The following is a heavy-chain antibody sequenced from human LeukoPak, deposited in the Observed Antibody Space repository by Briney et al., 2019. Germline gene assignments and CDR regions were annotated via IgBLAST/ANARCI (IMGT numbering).Heavy chain of an antibody. V-gene: IGHV3-48*02. CDR3: ARRPLGYWYFDL. D-gene: IGHD3-16*01. J-gene: IGHJ2*01. CDR2: ISSSSSTI. Sequence: GGSLRLSCAASGFTFSSYSMNWVRQAPGKGLEGVSYISSSSSTIYYADSVKGRFTISRDNAKNSLYLQMNSLRDEDTAVYYCARRPLGYWYFDLWGRGTLVTVSS. CDR1: GFTFSSYS.